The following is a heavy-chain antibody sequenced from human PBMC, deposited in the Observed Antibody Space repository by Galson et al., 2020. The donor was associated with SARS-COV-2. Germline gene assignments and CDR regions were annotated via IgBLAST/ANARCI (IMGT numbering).Heavy chain of an antibody. CDR2: INTNTGNP. CDR1: GYIFNNYA. V-gene: IGHV7-4-1*02. J-gene: IGHJ4*02. D-gene: IGHD3-10*01. Sequence: ASEKVSCKASGYIFNNYALNWVRQAHGQGLEWMAWINTNTGNPTYAQGFTGRFAFSLDTSISTAYLQISSLKAEDTAIYYCARGAGAWFGELLDYWGQGTWSPSPQ. CDR3: ARGAGAWFGELLDY.